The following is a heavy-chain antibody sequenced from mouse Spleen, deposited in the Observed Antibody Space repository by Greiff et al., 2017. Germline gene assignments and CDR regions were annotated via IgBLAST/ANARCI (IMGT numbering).Heavy chain of an antibody. J-gene: IGHJ4*01. V-gene: IGHV5-17*01. CDR3: ARRTGKGLYYAMDY. CDR1: GFTFSDYG. CDR2: ISSGSSTI. D-gene: IGHD4-1*01. Sequence: EVKLMESGGGLVKPGGSLKLSCAASGFTFSDYGMHWVRQAPEKGLEWVAYISSGSSTIYYADTVKGRFTISRDNAKNTLFLQMTSLRSEDTAMYYCARRTGKGLYYAMDYWGQGTSVTVSS.